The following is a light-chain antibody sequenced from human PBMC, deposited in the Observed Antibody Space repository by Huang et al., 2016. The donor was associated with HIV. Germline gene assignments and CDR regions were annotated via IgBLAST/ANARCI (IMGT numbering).Light chain of an antibody. Sequence: EIIMTQSPATLSLSPGEGVSLSCRANQSVATNLAWYLHRPGQSPRILIFGASTRASGLPGRFSGSVSGTQFTLTVSGLQSEDFAVYYCQQYHNWPYTFGQGTKLEI. CDR2: GAS. V-gene: IGKV3-15*01. J-gene: IGKJ2*01. CDR1: QSVATN. CDR3: QQYHNWPYT.